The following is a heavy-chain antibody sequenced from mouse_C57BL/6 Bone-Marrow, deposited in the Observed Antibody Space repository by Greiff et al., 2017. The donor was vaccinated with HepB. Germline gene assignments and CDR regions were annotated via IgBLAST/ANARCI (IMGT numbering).Heavy chain of an antibody. CDR1: GYTFTSYW. V-gene: IGHV1-52*01. D-gene: IGHD2-13*01. CDR3: ARWRLRWYFDV. CDR2: IDPSDSET. J-gene: IGHJ1*03. Sequence: QVQLQQPGAELVRPGSSVKLSCKASGYTFTSYWMHWVKQRPIQGLEWIGNIDPSDSETHYNQKFKDKATLTVDKSSSTAYMQLSSLTSEDSAVYYCARWRLRWYFDVWGTGTTVTVSS.